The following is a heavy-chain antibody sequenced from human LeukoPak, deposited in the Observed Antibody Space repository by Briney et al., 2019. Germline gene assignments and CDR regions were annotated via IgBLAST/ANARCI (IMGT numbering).Heavy chain of an antibody. Sequence: PSETLSLTCTVSGGSISSYYWSWIRQPAGKGLEWIGRIYTSGSTNYNPSLKSRVTMSVDTSKNQFSLKLSSVTAADTAVYYCARDLTPFWSGYYPRGMDVWGQGTTVTVSS. CDR1: GGSISSYY. D-gene: IGHD3-3*01. CDR3: ARDLTPFWSGYYPRGMDV. V-gene: IGHV4-4*07. J-gene: IGHJ6*02. CDR2: IYTSGST.